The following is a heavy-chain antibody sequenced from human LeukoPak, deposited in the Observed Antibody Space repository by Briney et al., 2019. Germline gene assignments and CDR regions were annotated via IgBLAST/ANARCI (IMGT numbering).Heavy chain of an antibody. D-gene: IGHD3-22*01. CDR2: INAGNGNT. J-gene: IGHJ4*02. CDR1: GYTFTSYA. Sequence: ASVTVSCKASGYTFTSYAMHWVRQAPGQRLEWMGWINAGNGNTKYSQKFQGRVTITRDTSASTAYMELSSLRSEDTAVYYCARGDYYDSSGHLFDYWGQGTLVTVSS. CDR3: ARGDYYDSSGHLFDY. V-gene: IGHV1-3*01.